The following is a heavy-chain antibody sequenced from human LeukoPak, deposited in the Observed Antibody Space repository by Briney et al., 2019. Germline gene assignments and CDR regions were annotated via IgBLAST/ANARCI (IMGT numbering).Heavy chain of an antibody. J-gene: IGHJ4*02. CDR1: GFTFSSYG. V-gene: IGHV3-30*18. CDR2: ISYDGSNK. D-gene: IGHD3-9*01. Sequence: GGSLRLSCAASGFTFSSYGMHWVRQAPGKGLEWVAVISYDGSNKYYADSVKGRFTISRDNSKNTLYLQMDSLRAEDTAVYYCAKDRVTLNYDILTGYPFDYWGQGTLVTVSS. CDR3: AKDRVTLNYDILTGYPFDY.